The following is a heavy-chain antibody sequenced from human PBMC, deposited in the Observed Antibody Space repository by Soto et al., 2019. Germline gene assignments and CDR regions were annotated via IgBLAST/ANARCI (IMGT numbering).Heavy chain of an antibody. CDR2: INHSGST. D-gene: IGHD6-19*01. Sequence: QVQLQQWGAGLLKPSETLSLTCAVYGASFSGYYWSWIRQPPGKGLEWIGEINHSGSTNYNPSLKSRVTISVDTSKNQFSLKLSSVTAADTAVYYCARDREAVAGTAPYSWFDPWGQGTLVTVSS. CDR3: ARDREAVAGTAPYSWFDP. CDR1: GASFSGYY. V-gene: IGHV4-34*01. J-gene: IGHJ5*02.